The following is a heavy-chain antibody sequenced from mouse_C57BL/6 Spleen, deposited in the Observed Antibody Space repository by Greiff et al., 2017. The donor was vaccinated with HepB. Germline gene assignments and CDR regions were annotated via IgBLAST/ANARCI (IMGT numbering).Heavy chain of an antibody. D-gene: IGHD1-1*01. CDR1: GYSITSGYY. CDR2: ISYDGSN. CDR3: ARGYYYGSSPFAY. J-gene: IGHJ3*01. Sequence: EVQLQESGPGLVKPSQSLSLTCSVSGYSITSGYYWNWIRQFPGNKLEWMGYISYDGSNNYNPTLKNPISITPDTSTNQFFLKLNSVTTEDTATYYCARGYYYGSSPFAYWGQGTLVTVSA. V-gene: IGHV3-6*01.